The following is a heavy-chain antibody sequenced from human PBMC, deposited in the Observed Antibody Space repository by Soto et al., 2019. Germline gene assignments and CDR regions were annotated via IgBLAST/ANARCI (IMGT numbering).Heavy chain of an antibody. J-gene: IGHJ6*02. V-gene: IGHV1-69*13. Sequence: SVKVSCKASGGTFSSYAISWVRQAPGQGLEWMGGIIPIFGTANYAQKFQGRVTITADESTSTAYMELSSLRSEDTAVYYCARDGRFYYYYGMDVWRQGTTVTVSS. D-gene: IGHD1-26*01. CDR2: IIPIFGTA. CDR1: GGTFSSYA. CDR3: ARDGRFYYYYGMDV.